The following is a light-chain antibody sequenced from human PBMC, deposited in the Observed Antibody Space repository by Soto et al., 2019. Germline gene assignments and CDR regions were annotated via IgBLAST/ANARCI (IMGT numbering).Light chain of an antibody. J-gene: IGLJ1*01. CDR1: SSDVGTYNL. CDR3: CSYGGSSGLPYV. CDR2: EVT. V-gene: IGLV2-23*02. Sequence: QSALAQPASVSGSPEQAVTISFTGTSSDVGTYNLVSWYQQHPGKAPKLIIYEVTERPSGVSNLFSGSKFGNTASLTISGLRPEDEADYYCCSYGGSSGLPYVFGTGTKLNVL.